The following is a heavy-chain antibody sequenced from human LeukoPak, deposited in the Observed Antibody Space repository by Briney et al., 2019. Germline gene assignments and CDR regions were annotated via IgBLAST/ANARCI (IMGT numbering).Heavy chain of an antibody. CDR3: ARHGRSGGFYTWFDP. CDR2: MSNSGHT. V-gene: IGHV4-61*01. CDR1: GGSVSSGNYY. J-gene: IGHJ5*02. Sequence: SETLSLTCTVSGGSVSSGNYYWRWIRQPPGKGLEWIGFMSNSGHTDSNASLKSRVTISVDTSKNQFSLKLKSVTAADTAVYYCARHGRSGGFYTWFDPWGQGTLVTVSS. D-gene: IGHD1-26*01.